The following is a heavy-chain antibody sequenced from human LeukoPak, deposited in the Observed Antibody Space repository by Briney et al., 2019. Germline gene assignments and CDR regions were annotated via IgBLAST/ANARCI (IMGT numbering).Heavy chain of an antibody. CDR3: ARAIRIVGATRFDY. CDR1: GGSISSGGYY. D-gene: IGHD1-26*01. Sequence: SETLPLTCTVSGGSISSGGYYWSWIRQHPGKGLEWIGYIYYSGSTYYNPSLKSRATISVDTSKNQFSLKLSSVIAADTAVYYCARAIRIVGATRFDYWGQGTLVTVSS. J-gene: IGHJ4*02. CDR2: IYYSGST. V-gene: IGHV4-31*03.